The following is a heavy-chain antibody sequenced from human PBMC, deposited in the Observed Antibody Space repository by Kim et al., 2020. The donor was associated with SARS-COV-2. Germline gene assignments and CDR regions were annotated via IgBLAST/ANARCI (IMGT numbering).Heavy chain of an antibody. V-gene: IGHV3-23*01. CDR3: AKYISRSGYDYRGAYFDY. D-gene: IGHD5-12*01. J-gene: IGHJ4*02. CDR2: ISGSGGST. Sequence: GGSLRLSCAASGFTFSSYAMSWVRQAPGKGLEWVSAISGSGGSTYYADSVKGRFTISRDNSKNTLYLQMNSLRAEDTAVYYCAKYISRSGYDYRGAYFDYWGQGTLVTVSS. CDR1: GFTFSSYA.